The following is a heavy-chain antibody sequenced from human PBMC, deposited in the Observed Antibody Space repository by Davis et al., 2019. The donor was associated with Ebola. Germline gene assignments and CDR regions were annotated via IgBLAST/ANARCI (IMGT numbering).Heavy chain of an antibody. CDR1: GYTFTNYY. CDR2: INPSSGGT. CDR3: ARDSFGGYYSFDN. Sequence: AASVKVSCKASGYTFTNYYMHWVRQAPGQGLEWMGQINPSSGGTKYAQKFQGRVTMTRDTSISTAYLELSRLRSDDTAVYFCARDSFGGYYSFDNWGQGTLVTVSS. V-gene: IGHV1-2*06. J-gene: IGHJ4*02. D-gene: IGHD5-12*01.